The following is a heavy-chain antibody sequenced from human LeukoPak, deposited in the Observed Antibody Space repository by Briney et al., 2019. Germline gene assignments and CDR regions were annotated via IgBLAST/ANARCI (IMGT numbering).Heavy chain of an antibody. D-gene: IGHD3-10*01. CDR3: AKSLLWFGEFDNWFDP. J-gene: IGHJ5*02. V-gene: IGHV3-23*01. CDR1: GFTFSSYA. Sequence: PGGSLRLSCAASGFTFSSYAMSWVRQAPGKGLEWVSAISGSGGSTYYADSVKGRFTIPRDNSKNTLYLQMNSLRAEDTAVYYCAKSLLWFGEFDNWFDPWGQGTLVTVSS. CDR2: ISGSGGST.